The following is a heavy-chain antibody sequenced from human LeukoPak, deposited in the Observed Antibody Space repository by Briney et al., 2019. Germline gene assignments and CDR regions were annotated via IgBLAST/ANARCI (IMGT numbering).Heavy chain of an antibody. D-gene: IGHD4-17*01. Sequence: SETLSLTCAVSGYSISSGYYWGWIRQPPGKGLEWIGSIYHSGSTYYNPSLKSRVTLSVDTSKNQFSLKLSSVTAADTAVYYCARQITVTRPEGPFDYWGQGTLVTVSS. V-gene: IGHV4-38-2*01. CDR1: GYSISSGYY. CDR2: IYHSGST. CDR3: ARQITVTRPEGPFDY. J-gene: IGHJ4*01.